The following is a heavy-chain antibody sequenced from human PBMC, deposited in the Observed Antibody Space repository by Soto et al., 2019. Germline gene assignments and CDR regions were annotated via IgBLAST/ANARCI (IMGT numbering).Heavy chain of an antibody. D-gene: IGHD2-15*01. CDR3: ASRHCSGGNCYNPGCGS. J-gene: IGHJ4*02. CDR1: GGCISKLSYY. Sequence: SETQSLTCTVSGGCISKLSYYWGLILQPPGKGLEWIGSIFFTGNTYYNPSLESRVAISVDTSRNHFSLSVNSVSAADTAVYYCASRHCSGGNCYNPGCGSWGQRSLVSVSS. CDR2: IFFTGNT. V-gene: IGHV4-39*02.